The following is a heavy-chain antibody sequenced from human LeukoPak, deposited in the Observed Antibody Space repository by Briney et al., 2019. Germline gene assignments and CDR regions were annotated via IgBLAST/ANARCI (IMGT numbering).Heavy chain of an antibody. J-gene: IGHJ4*02. CDR3: AKEWGSHGYPLFDY. Sequence: GGSLRLSCAASGFTFSSYAMSWVRQAPGKGLEWVSGIDGSGGSTYYADSVRGRFTISRDNSKNTVYLQMNSLRAEDTAVYYCAKEWGSHGYPLFDYWGQGTLVTVSP. CDR2: IDGSGGST. D-gene: IGHD5-18*01. V-gene: IGHV3-23*01. CDR1: GFTFSSYA.